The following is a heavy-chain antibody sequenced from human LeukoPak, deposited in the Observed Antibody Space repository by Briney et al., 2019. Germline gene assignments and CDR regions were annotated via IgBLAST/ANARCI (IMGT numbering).Heavy chain of an antibody. V-gene: IGHV3-9*01. CDR2: ISWNSRSI. CDR1: GFTFHDYG. Sequence: GGSLRLSCGASGFTFHDYGIQGVRHAPGKGLEGVSGISWNSRSIDYADSVKGRFTFSRDNAKNSLYLQMNSLRVEDTAFYYCAKDSSSGYYRHLDYWGQGIQVTVSS. J-gene: IGHJ4*02. CDR3: AKDSSSGYYRHLDY. D-gene: IGHD3-22*01.